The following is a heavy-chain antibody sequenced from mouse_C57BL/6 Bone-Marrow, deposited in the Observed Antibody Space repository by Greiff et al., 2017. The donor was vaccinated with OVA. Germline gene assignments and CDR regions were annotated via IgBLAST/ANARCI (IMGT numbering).Heavy chain of an antibody. CDR2: INPGSGGT. Sequence: VQLVESGAELVRPGTSVKVSCKASGYAFTNYLIEWVKQRPGQGLEWIGVINPGSGGTNYNEPFKGKATLTADKSSSTAYMQRSSLTSEDSAVYFCARKEYYGSSPELAYWGQGTLVTVSA. J-gene: IGHJ3*01. D-gene: IGHD1-1*01. CDR3: ARKEYYGSSPELAY. CDR1: GYAFTNYL. V-gene: IGHV1-54*01.